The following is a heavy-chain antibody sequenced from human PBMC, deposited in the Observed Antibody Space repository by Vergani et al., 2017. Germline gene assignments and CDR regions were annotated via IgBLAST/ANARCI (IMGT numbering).Heavy chain of an antibody. D-gene: IGHD2-15*01. Sequence: QVQLQESGPGLVKPSETLSLTCTVSGGSVSSGSYYWSWIRQPPGKGLEWIGYIYYSGSTNYNPSLKSRVTISVDTSKNQFYLKLSSVTAADTAVYYCARRASACSGGSCYSTFYYYYGMDVWGQGTTVTVSS. CDR1: GGSVSSGSYY. V-gene: IGHV4-61*01. J-gene: IGHJ6*02. CDR2: IYYSGST. CDR3: ARRASACSGGSCYSTFYYYYGMDV.